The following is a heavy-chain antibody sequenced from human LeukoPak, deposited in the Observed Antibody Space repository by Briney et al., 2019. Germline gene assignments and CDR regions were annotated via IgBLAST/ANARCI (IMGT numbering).Heavy chain of an antibody. D-gene: IGHD2-15*01. V-gene: IGHV4-59*01. Sequence: SETLSLTCTVSGGSISSYYWIWIRQPPGKGLEWIGYIYYSGTTSYNPSLKSRVTISVDTSKNQFSLKLNSVTAADAAVYYCARGQFFPGSSGYSGWGQGTLVTVSS. CDR3: ARGQFFPGSSGYSG. CDR1: GGSISSYY. J-gene: IGHJ1*01. CDR2: IYYSGTT.